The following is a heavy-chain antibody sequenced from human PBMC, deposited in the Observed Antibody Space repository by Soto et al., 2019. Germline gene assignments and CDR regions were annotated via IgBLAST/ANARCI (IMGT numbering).Heavy chain of an antibody. D-gene: IGHD2-15*01. CDR3: ESRRDRFPD. CDR1: GFTFSGSS. Sequence: EVQLVESGGGLVQPGGSLKLSCAASGFTFSGSSVHWVRQASGKGLEWVGRIRNKANSYATAYAASVRGRFTISRDDSKNTAFLQMNSLNTEDTAVYYCESRRDRFPDWGRGTLVTVSS. CDR2: IRNKANSYAT. V-gene: IGHV3-73*02. J-gene: IGHJ4*02.